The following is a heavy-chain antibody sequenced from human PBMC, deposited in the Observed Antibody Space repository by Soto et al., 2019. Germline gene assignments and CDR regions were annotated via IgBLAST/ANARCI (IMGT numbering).Heavy chain of an antibody. J-gene: IGHJ4*02. CDR3: ATEGEGYLDY. V-gene: IGHV3-9*01. CDR2: ISWDSGSI. D-gene: IGHD3-10*01. Sequence: EVQLVESGGGLVQPGRSLRLSCAASGFTFDDYAMHWVRQAPGKGLEWVSGISWDSGSIGYADSVKGRFTISRDNAKNSLYLQMNGLRAEDTALYYCATEGEGYLDYWGQGTLVTVSS. CDR1: GFTFDDYA.